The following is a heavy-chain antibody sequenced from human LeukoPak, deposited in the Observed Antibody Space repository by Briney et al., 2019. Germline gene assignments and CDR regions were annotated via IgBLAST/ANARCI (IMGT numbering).Heavy chain of an antibody. CDR1: GFTFSSYW. V-gene: IGHV3-7*01. D-gene: IGHD6-19*01. CDR3: ARDVWTGVAVSDY. CDR2: IKEDGSIQ. Sequence: GGSLRLSCVASGFTFSSYWMTWVRQAPGKGLEWLANIKEDGSIQYYLDSVRGRFTISRDNAKTSVYLQLNSLRADDTALYYCARDVWTGVAVSDYWGQGTLVTVSS. J-gene: IGHJ4*02.